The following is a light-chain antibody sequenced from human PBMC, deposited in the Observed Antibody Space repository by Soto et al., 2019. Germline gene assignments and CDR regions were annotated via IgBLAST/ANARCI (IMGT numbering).Light chain of an antibody. V-gene: IGLV2-23*02. CDR1: NSDVGNYNL. CDR2: AVS. Sequence: QSALTQPASVSGSPGQRITISCAGTNSDVGNYNLVSWYQHHPGKAPRLIIYAVSKRPSGVSDRFSGSKSGSTASLTISGLQPEDESDYYCCSYAGNTTFKFGGGTKL. CDR3: CSYAGNTTFK. J-gene: IGLJ2*01.